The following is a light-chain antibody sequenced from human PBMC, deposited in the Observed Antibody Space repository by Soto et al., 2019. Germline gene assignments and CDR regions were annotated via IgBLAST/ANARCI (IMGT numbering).Light chain of an antibody. V-gene: IGKV3-11*01. CDR1: QSVDIY. Sequence: ETVLTQSPATLSLSPGERATLSCRASQSVDIYLAWYQQKPGQAPRLLIYDASNRATGIPARFSGSGSGTDFTLTISSREPEDFALYYCQQRKYLPPLTFGQGTRLEIK. CDR2: DAS. J-gene: IGKJ5*01. CDR3: QQRKYLPPLT.